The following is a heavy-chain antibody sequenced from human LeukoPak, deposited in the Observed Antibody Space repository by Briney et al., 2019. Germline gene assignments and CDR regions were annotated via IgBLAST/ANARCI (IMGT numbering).Heavy chain of an antibody. CDR3: AKDSASITIFGVVIGGYYYYYYMDV. V-gene: IGHV3-23*01. D-gene: IGHD3-3*01. CDR1: GFTFSSYA. Sequence: GGSLRLSCAASGFTFSSYAMSWVRQAPGKGLEWVSAISGSGGSTYYADSVKGRFTISRDNSKNTLYLQMNSLRAEDTAVYCCAKDSASITIFGVVIGGYYYYYYMDVWGKGTTVTVSS. CDR2: ISGSGGST. J-gene: IGHJ6*03.